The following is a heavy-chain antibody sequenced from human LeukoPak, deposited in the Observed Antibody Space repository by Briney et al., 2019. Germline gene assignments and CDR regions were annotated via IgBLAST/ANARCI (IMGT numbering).Heavy chain of an antibody. CDR3: ARDHCSSTSCYWFDP. V-gene: IGHV1-46*01. Sequence: ASVKVSCKASGYTFTTYYMHWVRQAPGQGLEWMGIINPSGGSTIYAQKFQGRVTMTRETSTSTVYMELSSLRSEDTAVYYCARDHCSSTSCYWFDPWGQGTLVTVSS. CDR1: GYTFTTYY. J-gene: IGHJ5*02. CDR2: INPSGGST. D-gene: IGHD2-2*01.